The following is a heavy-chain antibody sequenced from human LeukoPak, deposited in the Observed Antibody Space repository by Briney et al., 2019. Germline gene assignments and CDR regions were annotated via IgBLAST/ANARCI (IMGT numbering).Heavy chain of an antibody. D-gene: IGHD2-15*01. V-gene: IGHV3-48*01. J-gene: IGHJ4*02. CDR2: ISSSSSTF. Sequence: PGGSLRLSCAASGFTFSDYNMNWVRQAPGKGLEWVSYISSSSSTFYYADSVKGRFTISRDNAKNTLYPQMNSLRAEDTAVYYCAKDGYCSGSSCYSTVFGYWGQGALVTVSS. CDR3: AKDGYCSGSSCYSTVFGY. CDR1: GFTFSDYN.